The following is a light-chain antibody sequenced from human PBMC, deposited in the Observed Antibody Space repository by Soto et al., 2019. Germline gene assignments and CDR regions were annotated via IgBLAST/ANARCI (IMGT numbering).Light chain of an antibody. CDR1: QSVNSNY. Sequence: EIVLTQSPGTLSLSPGERATLSCRASQSVNSNYLAWYQQKPGQAPRLLIYGASSRATGIPDRFSGSGSGTDFTLNISRLEPEDFAVFFCQHYDSSPPTFGQGTKVEIK. CDR2: GAS. J-gene: IGKJ1*01. CDR3: QHYDSSPPT. V-gene: IGKV3-20*01.